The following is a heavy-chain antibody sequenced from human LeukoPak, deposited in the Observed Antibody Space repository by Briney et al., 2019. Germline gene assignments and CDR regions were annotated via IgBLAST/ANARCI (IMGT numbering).Heavy chain of an antibody. Sequence: SSETLSLTCTVSSCSIKSGGYFWRWIRQHPGKGLEWIGYIYYSGSTYYNPSLKSRVTISVDTSKNQFSLKLSSVTAADTAGYYGPGSSYYDSVTGRRNWFDPWGQGTLVTVSS. J-gene: IGHJ5*02. D-gene: IGHD3-9*01. CDR2: IYYSGST. CDR1: SCSIKSGGYF. CDR3: PGSSYYDSVTGRRNWFDP. V-gene: IGHV4-31*03.